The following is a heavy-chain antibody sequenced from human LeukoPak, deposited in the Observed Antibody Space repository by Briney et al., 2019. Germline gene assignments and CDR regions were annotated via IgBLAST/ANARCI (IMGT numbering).Heavy chain of an antibody. V-gene: IGHV1-18*01. D-gene: IGHD3-9*01. Sequence: GASVKVSCKASGYTFTSYGISWVRQAPGQGLEWMGWISAYNGNTNYAQKFQGRVTMTRDTSTSTVYMELSSLRSEDTAVYYCARENGDILTGYYMGLDYWGQGTLVTVSS. CDR1: GYTFTSYG. CDR3: ARENGDILTGYYMGLDY. CDR2: ISAYNGNT. J-gene: IGHJ4*02.